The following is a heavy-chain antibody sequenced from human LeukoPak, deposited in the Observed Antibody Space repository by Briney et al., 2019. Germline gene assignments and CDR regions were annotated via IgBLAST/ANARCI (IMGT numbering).Heavy chain of an antibody. CDR1: GFTLGDYY. CDR3: AIDSTPDHYYGMYV. CDR2: ISSSSSYT. D-gene: IGHD1-14*01. V-gene: IGHV3-11*05. J-gene: IGHJ6*01. Sequence: GGSLRLSCAASGFTLGDYYMSWVRQAPGRGLEWVSYISSSSSYTNYADSVKGRFTISRDNAKNSLYLQMNSLRVEDTAVYYCAIDSTPDHYYGMYVCGEGSTVTVSS.